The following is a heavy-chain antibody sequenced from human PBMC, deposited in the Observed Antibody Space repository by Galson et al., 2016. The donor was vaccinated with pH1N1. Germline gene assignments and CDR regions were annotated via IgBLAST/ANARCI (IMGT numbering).Heavy chain of an antibody. V-gene: IGHV3-9*01. CDR2: FSSNSGAI. CDR3: VKNGGLAGRDYFDT. CDR1: GFSFDDFA. D-gene: IGHD3-10*01. Sequence: LRLSCAASGFSFDDFAMHWVRQVPGKGLEWVSGFSSNSGAIGYADSVKGRFTISRDNAQSSMYLQMNSLRPEDTAVYYCVKNGGLAGRDYFDTWGQGTLVTVSS. J-gene: IGHJ4*02.